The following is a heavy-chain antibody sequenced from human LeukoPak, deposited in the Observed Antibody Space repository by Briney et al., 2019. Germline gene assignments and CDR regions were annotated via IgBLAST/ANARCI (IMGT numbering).Heavy chain of an antibody. CDR3: ARDVGVSGLLLDFDY. V-gene: IGHV1-18*01. CDR1: GYSFNTFG. J-gene: IGHJ4*02. Sequence: GASVKVSCTTSGYSFNTFGLTWVRQAPGQGLEWQGWISPYNGKTNYAPKVQGRVTLTTDTSARTAYMELRSLRSDDTAVYYCARDVGVSGLLLDFDYWGQGTLVTVSS. CDR2: ISPYNGKT. D-gene: IGHD2-21*01.